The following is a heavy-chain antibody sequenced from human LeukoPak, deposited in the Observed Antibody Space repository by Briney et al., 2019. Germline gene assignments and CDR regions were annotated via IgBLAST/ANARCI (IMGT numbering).Heavy chain of an antibody. D-gene: IGHD5-12*01. CDR2: IYHSGST. J-gene: IGHJ4*02. Sequence: PSETLSLTCTVSGYSISSGYYWGWIRPPPGKGLEWIGSIYHSGSTYYNPSLKSRVTISVDTSKNQFSLKLSSVTAADTAVYYCARASSVATIDDYWGQGTLVTVSS. CDR1: GYSISSGYY. V-gene: IGHV4-38-2*02. CDR3: ARASSVATIDDY.